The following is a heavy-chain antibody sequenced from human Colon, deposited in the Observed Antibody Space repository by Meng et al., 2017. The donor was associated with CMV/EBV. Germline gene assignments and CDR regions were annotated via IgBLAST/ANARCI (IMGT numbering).Heavy chain of an antibody. V-gene: IGHV3-74*01. Sequence: GESLKISCAASGFTFRTFWMHWVRQVPGRGPVWVSRVNSDGSNTPYADSARGRFIISRDNAKNTLYLQMSGPRAEDTAIYYCAGSESSNKFDYWGQGTLVTVSS. CDR3: AGSESSNKFDY. D-gene: IGHD6-6*01. CDR1: GFTFRTFW. CDR2: VNSDGSNT. J-gene: IGHJ4*02.